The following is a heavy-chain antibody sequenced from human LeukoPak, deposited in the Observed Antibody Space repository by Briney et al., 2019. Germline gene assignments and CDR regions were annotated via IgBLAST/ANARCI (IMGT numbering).Heavy chain of an antibody. CDR2: IYYSGST. J-gene: IGHJ4*02. V-gene: IGHV4-61*08. D-gene: IGHD5-18*01. CDR1: GGSISSGGYY. CDR3: ASGYSYGTIDY. Sequence: NPSETLSLTCTVSGGSISSGGYYWSWIRQHPGKGLEWIGYIYYSGSTNYNPSLKSRVTISVDTSKNQFSLKLSSVTAADTAVYYCASGYSYGTIDYWGQGTLVTVSS.